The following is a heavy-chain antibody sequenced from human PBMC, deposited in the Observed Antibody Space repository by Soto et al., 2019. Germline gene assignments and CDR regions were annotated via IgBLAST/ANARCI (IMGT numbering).Heavy chain of an antibody. CDR2: IYYTGST. V-gene: IGHV4-31*03. CDR1: GASIGRGAYY. D-gene: IGHD6-13*01. CDR3: ATSSIAAANWFDP. Sequence: QVQLQESGPGLVEPSETLFLTCTVSGASIGRGAYYWSWIRQFPGKGLEWIGYIYYTGSTYYNPSLKSRVLISVDTSKNQFSLELTSVIAADTAVYYCATSSIAAANWFDPWGQGTLVTVSS. J-gene: IGHJ5*02.